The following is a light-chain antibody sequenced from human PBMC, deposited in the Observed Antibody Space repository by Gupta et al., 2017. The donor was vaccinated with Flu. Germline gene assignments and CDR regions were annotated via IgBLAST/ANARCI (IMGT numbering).Light chain of an antibody. J-gene: IGKJ2*01. Sequence: DIQMTQSPSTLSASVGDRVTITCRASQSISSSLAWYQQKPGKAPKVLIYKASSLESGVPSRFSGSESGTEFTLTINSLQPDDFATYYCQHDNSYPFIFGQGTKLEIK. CDR2: KAS. CDR3: QHDNSYPFI. V-gene: IGKV1-5*03. CDR1: QSISSS.